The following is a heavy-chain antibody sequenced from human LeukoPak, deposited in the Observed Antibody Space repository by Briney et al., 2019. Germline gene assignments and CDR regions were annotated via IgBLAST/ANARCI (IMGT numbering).Heavy chain of an antibody. CDR1: GFTFDTYW. CDR3: AREGLYSDY. V-gene: IGHV3-74*01. Sequence: GGSLRLSCVASGFTFDTYWMHWVRQAPGKGLVWVSRIHRDGNNINYADSVKGRFTISRDNSKNTLYLQMNSLRAEDTAVYYCAREGLYSDYWGQGTLVTVSS. CDR2: IHRDGNNI. J-gene: IGHJ4*02. D-gene: IGHD2-21*01.